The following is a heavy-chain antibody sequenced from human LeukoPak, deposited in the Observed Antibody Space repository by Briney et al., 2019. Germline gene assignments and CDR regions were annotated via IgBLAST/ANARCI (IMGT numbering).Heavy chain of an antibody. D-gene: IGHD1-26*01. J-gene: IGHJ4*02. CDR2: IHYTGIT. CDR3: ARQLSGTYQWTFDY. CDR1: GGSISTATHY. V-gene: IGHV4-39*01. Sequence: SETLSLTCTVSGGSISTATHYWAWIRQPPGEGLEWIGTIHYTGITYYNPSLKSRFTISVDTSKNQFSLHLGSVTAADTAVYHCARQLSGTYQWTFDYWGQGTLVPVSS.